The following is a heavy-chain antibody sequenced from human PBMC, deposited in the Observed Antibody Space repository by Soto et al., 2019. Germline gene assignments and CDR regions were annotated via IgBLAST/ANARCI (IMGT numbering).Heavy chain of an antibody. CDR2: IYYSGST. CDR3: ARGVTAMAAAFDY. J-gene: IGHJ4*02. CDR1: GGSISSYY. Sequence: PSETLSLTCTVSGGSISSYYWSWIRQPPGKGLEWIGYIYYSGSTNYNPSLKSRVTISVDTSKNQFSLKLSSATAADTAVYYCARGVTAMAAAFDYWGQGTLVTVSS. D-gene: IGHD5-18*01. V-gene: IGHV4-59*01.